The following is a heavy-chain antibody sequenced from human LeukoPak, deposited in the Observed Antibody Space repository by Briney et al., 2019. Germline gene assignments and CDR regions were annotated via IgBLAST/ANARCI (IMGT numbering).Heavy chain of an antibody. J-gene: IGHJ4*02. CDR3: ARDTDYCSSTSCYTFDY. CDR2: ISYDGSNK. D-gene: IGHD2-2*02. V-gene: IGHV3-30*04. CDR1: GFTFSSYA. Sequence: GGSLRLSCAASGFTFSSYAMHWVRQAPGKGLKWVAVISYDGSNKYYADSVKGRFTISRDNSKNTLYLQMNSLRAEDTAVYYCARDTDYCSSTSCYTFDYWGQGTLVTVSS.